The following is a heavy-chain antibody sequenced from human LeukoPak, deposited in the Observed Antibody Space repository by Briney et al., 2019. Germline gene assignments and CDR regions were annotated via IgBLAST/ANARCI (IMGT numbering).Heavy chain of an antibody. D-gene: IGHD3-22*01. CDR1: GFTFSSYG. Sequence: GGSLRLSCAASGFTFSSYGMHWVRQAPVKGLEWVAVISYDGSNKYYADSVKGRFTISRDNSKNTLYLQMNSLRAEDTAVYYCAKDAHLITPFDYWGQGTLVTVSS. V-gene: IGHV3-30*18. CDR3: AKDAHLITPFDY. J-gene: IGHJ4*02. CDR2: ISYDGSNK.